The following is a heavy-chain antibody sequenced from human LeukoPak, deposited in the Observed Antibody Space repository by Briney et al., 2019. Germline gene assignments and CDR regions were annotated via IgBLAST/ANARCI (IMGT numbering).Heavy chain of an antibody. CDR2: IYPGDSDT. V-gene: IGHV5-51*01. J-gene: IGHJ4*02. Sequence: GESLKISCKGSGYSFTSYWIGWVRQMPGKGLEWMGIIYPGDSDTRYSPSFQGQVTISADKSISTAYLQWSSLKASDTAMYYCARRPPSYDSSGYYFDYWGQGTLVTVSS. CDR1: GYSFTSYW. D-gene: IGHD3-22*01. CDR3: ARRPPSYDSSGYYFDY.